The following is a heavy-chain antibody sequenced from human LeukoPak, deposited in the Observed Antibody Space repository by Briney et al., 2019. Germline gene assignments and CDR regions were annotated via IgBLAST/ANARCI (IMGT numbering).Heavy chain of an antibody. V-gene: IGHV3-11*04. D-gene: IGHD3-3*01. CDR1: GFTFSDYY. J-gene: IGHJ3*02. CDR2: ISSSGSTI. Sequence: GGSLRLSCAASGFTFSDYYMSWIRQAPGKGLEWVSYISSSGSTIYYADSVKGRFTISRDNAKNSLYLQMNSLRAEDTAVYYCARERAYNYDLQTDAFDIWGQGTMVTVSS. CDR3: ARERAYNYDLQTDAFDI.